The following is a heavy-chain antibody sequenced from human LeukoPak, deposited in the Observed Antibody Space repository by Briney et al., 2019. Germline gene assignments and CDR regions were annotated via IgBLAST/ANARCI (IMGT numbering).Heavy chain of an antibody. CDR2: ITAIGGST. D-gene: IGHD1-26*01. Sequence: GGSLRLSCAASGFTFSTNDMSWVRQAPGKGLEWVSAITAIGGSTYYADSVKGRFTSSRDNSKNTLYLQMNSLRAEDTAVYYCAKGGSVGVGTSYYFDYWGQGTLVTVSS. J-gene: IGHJ4*02. CDR3: AKGGSVGVGTSYYFDY. CDR1: GFTFSTND. V-gene: IGHV3-23*01.